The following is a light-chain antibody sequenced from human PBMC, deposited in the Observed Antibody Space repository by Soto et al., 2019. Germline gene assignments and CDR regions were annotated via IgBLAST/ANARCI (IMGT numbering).Light chain of an antibody. J-gene: IGKJ5*01. CDR2: DAS. CDR3: QQRSNWPIT. V-gene: IGKV3-11*01. CDR1: QSVSSY. Sequence: EVVFSLPPTALSLSPGARATLSCRASQSVSSYLAWYQQKPGQAPRLLIYDASNRATGIPARFSGSGSGTDFTLTISSLEPEDFAVYYCQQRSNWPITFGQATRME.